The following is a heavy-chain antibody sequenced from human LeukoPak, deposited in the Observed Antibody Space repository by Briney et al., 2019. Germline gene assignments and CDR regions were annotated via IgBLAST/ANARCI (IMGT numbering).Heavy chain of an antibody. J-gene: IGHJ4*02. CDR3: ARGIQLWFLGGIDY. Sequence: GGSLILSCAASGFTFSSYAMHWVRQAPGKGLEYVSAISSNGGSTYYANSVKGRFTISRDNSKNTLYLQMGSLRAEDMAVYYCARGIQLWFLGGIDYWGQGTLVTVSS. CDR1: GFTFSSYA. CDR2: ISSNGGST. V-gene: IGHV3-64*01. D-gene: IGHD5-18*01.